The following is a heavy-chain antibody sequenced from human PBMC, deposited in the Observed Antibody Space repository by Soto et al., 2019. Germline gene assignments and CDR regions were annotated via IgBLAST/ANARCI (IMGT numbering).Heavy chain of an antibody. V-gene: IGHV3-9*01. Sequence: EVQLVESGGGLGQPGTSLRLSCAASGFTFADCAMHWVRQAPGKGLEWVAGINWNSRSIDYADSVKGRFIISRDNAKKSIYLQLNNLRTEDTAFYYCAKDRRAMNWYFDLWGRGTLVVVSS. J-gene: IGHJ2*01. CDR2: INWNSRSI. CDR3: AKDRRAMNWYFDL. CDR1: GFTFADCA.